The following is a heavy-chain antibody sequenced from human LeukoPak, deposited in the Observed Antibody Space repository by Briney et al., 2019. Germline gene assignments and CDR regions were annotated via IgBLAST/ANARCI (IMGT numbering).Heavy chain of an antibody. CDR1: GGSITSSFY. CDR2: IYNSGGT. J-gene: IGHJ4*02. Sequence: SETLSLTCTVSGGSITSSFYWSWIRQSPGKGLEWIGYIYNSGGTEYNPSLKSRLTISVDTSKNQFSLNLSSVTAADTAVYYCARASVLLSADYWGQGTLVTVSS. CDR3: ARASVLLSADY. V-gene: IGHV4-59*01. D-gene: IGHD3-16*01.